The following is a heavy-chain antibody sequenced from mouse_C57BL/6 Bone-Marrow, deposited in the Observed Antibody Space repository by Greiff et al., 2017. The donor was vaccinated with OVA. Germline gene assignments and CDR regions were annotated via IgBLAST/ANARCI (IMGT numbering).Heavy chain of an antibody. Sequence: VQLQQSGPGLVKPSQSLSLTCSVPGYSITSGYYWNWIRQFPGNKLEWMGYISYDGSNNYNPSLKNRISITRDTSKNQFFLKLNSVTTEDTATYYCARDGVLRSFYYFDYWGQGTTLTVSS. J-gene: IGHJ2*01. CDR1: GYSITSGYY. V-gene: IGHV3-6*01. CDR2: ISYDGSN. CDR3: ARDGVLRSFYYFDY. D-gene: IGHD1-1*01.